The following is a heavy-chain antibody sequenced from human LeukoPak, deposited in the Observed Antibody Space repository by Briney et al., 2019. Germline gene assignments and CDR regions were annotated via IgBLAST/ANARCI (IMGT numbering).Heavy chain of an antibody. Sequence: GGSLRLSCAASGFAFSNYYMSWIRQAPGKGLEWVSHISNTGSTIYYADSVKGRFTMSRDNAKNSLYLQMNSLRVEDTAVYYCAKDGQSFNSMYDYFDSWGQGTLVTVSS. V-gene: IGHV3-11*01. CDR1: GFAFSNYY. J-gene: IGHJ4*02. D-gene: IGHD2-8*01. CDR2: ISNTGSTI. CDR3: AKDGQSFNSMYDYFDS.